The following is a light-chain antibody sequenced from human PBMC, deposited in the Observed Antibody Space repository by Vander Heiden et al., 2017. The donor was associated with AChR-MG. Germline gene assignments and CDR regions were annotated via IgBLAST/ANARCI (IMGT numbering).Light chain of an antibody. CDR1: QSISSY. Sequence: DIQMTQSPSSLSASVGDRVTITCRASQSISSYLNWYQQKPGKAPKLLIYAASSLQSGVPSRFSGNRSGTDFTLTISRLQPEDFATYYCQQSDSTPWTFGQGTKVEIK. J-gene: IGKJ1*01. V-gene: IGKV1-39*01. CDR2: AAS. CDR3: QQSDSTPWT.